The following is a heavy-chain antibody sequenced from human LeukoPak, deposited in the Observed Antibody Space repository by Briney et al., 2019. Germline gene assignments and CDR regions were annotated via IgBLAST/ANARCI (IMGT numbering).Heavy chain of an antibody. D-gene: IGHD4-17*01. CDR1: GGTFSSYA. CDR2: IIPIFGIA. V-gene: IGHV1-69*04. CDR3: ARGGDYGRPPYNWFDP. J-gene: IGHJ5*02. Sequence: AASVKVSCKASGGTFSSYAICWVRQAPGQGLEWMGRIIPIFGIANYAQKFQGRVTITADKSTSTAYMELSSLRSEDTAVYYCARGGDYGRPPYNWFDPWGQGTLVTVSS.